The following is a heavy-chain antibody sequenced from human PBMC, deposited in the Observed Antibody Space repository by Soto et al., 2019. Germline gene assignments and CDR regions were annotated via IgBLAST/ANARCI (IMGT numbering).Heavy chain of an antibody. J-gene: IGHJ5*02. CDR1: GFTFSSNS. Sequence: EVQVVESGGGLVQPGGSLRLSCAASGFTFSSNSMNWVRQAPGKGLEWISYISSSSSTIYADSVKCLFTISRDNAKNSLYLQMNSLRDEDTAVYYCARVIWSGHLTSDLWGQGTLVTVSS. CDR2: ISSSSSTI. V-gene: IGHV3-48*02. CDR3: ARVIWSGHLTSDL. D-gene: IGHD3-3*01.